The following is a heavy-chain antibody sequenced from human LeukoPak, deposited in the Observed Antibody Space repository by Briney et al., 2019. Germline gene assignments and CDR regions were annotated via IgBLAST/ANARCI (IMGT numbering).Heavy chain of an antibody. J-gene: IGHJ4*02. CDR2: ISGSGGST. Sequence: GGSLRLSCAASGFTFNNYNMNWVRQAPGKGLEWVSAISGSGGSTYYADSVKGRFTISRDNSKNTLYLQMNSLRAEDTAVYYCAKDRDKGDPCFDYWGQGTLVTVSS. CDR3: AKDRDKGDPCFDY. D-gene: IGHD3-16*01. CDR1: GFTFNNYN. V-gene: IGHV3-23*01.